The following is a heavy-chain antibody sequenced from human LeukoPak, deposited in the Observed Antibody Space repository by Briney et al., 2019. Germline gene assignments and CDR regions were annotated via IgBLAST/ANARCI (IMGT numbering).Heavy chain of an antibody. D-gene: IGHD3-22*01. Sequence: PSETLSLTCTVSGYSISSGYYWGWIRQPPGKGLEWIGSIYHSGSTYYNPSLKSRVTISVDTSKNQFSLKLSSVTAAGTAVYYCASLRHPMIVVRDIWGQGTMVTVSS. CDR1: GYSISSGYY. J-gene: IGHJ3*02. V-gene: IGHV4-38-2*02. CDR2: IYHSGST. CDR3: ASLRHPMIVVRDI.